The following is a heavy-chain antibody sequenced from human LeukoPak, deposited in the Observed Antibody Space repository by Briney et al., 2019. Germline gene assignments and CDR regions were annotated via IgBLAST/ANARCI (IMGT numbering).Heavy chain of an antibody. CDR2: LRYDVSNK. V-gene: IGHV3-30*02. J-gene: IGHJ1*01. CDR1: GFTSSSYG. D-gene: IGHD3-22*01. CDR3: AKPTQYYYDSSGYYSHAQYFQH. Sequence: PGRSLRPSSAVSGFTSSSYGMTWVGQAPGKGLGGVAFLRYDVSNKSSADTVKARFTLPRHNTKKTLNLQMNSLSAEDTAVYYCAKPTQYYYDSSGYYSHAQYFQHWGQGTLVTFSS.